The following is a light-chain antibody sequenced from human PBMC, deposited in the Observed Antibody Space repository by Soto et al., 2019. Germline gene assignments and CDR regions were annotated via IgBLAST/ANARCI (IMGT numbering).Light chain of an antibody. CDR3: QQYESYPYT. J-gene: IGKJ2*01. CDR1: QSIQTW. Sequence: DIPMTQSPSTLSASVGDRVTISCRASQSIQTWLAWYQQRPGKAPNLLIFDASDLASGVSSRFSGIGSGAEFTLTISSLQADDFATYYCQQYESYPYTFGRGTRLEIK. CDR2: DAS. V-gene: IGKV1-5*01.